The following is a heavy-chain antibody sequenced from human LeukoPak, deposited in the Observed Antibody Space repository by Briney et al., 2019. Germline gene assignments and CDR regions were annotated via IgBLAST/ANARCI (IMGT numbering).Heavy chain of an antibody. CDR3: ARDNSVGDTAWWFDP. CDR1: GYTFTGYY. CDR2: INPNSGGT. Sequence: ASVKVSCKASGYTFTGYYMHWVRQAPGQGLEWMGWINPNSGGTNYAQKFQGRVTMTRDTSISTAYMELSRLRSDDTAVYYCARDNSVGDTAWWFDPWGQGTLVTVSS. V-gene: IGHV1-2*02. D-gene: IGHD1-26*01. J-gene: IGHJ5*02.